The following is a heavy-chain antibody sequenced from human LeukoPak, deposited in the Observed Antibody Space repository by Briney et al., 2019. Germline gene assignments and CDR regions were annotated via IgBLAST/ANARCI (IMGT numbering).Heavy chain of an antibody. CDR3: ARTSPLAARSY. CDR2: IYHSGST. V-gene: IGHV4-39*01. D-gene: IGHD6-6*01. Sequence: PSETLSLTCTVSGGSISSSSYYWGWIRQPPGKGLEWIGSIYHSGSTYYNPSLKSRVTISVDTSKNQFSLKLSSVTAADTAVYYCARTSPLAARSYWGQGTLVTVSS. J-gene: IGHJ4*02. CDR1: GGSISSSSYY.